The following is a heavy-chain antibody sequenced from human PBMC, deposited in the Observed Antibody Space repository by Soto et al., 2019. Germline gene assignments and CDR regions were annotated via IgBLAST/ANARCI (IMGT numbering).Heavy chain of an antibody. D-gene: IGHD2-15*01. V-gene: IGHV4-61*05. CDR2: IDYSGNT. J-gene: IGHJ5*02. CDR3: ARHPPPYCSGGSCYQYNWFDP. Sequence: ETLSLTCTVSVGSVSSNGYSWGCSRQSPGKGLELIGYIDYSGNTNYNPSLKSRVTISVDTSKNQFSLKLSSVTAADTAVYYCARHPPPYCSGGSCYQYNWFDPWXQGTLVTVSS. CDR1: VGSVSSNGYS.